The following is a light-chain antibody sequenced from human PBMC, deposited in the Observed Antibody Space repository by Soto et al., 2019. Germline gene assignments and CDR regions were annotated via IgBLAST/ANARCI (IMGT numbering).Light chain of an antibody. Sequence: EIVMTQSPATLSVSPGERATLYCRASQSVSNNLAWYQQKRGQAPRLLIYGASTRATGIPARFSGSGSGTEFTLIISSLQSEDFAVYYCQQYNKWPLITFGQGTLLEIK. CDR2: GAS. CDR1: QSVSNN. J-gene: IGKJ5*01. CDR3: QQYNKWPLIT. V-gene: IGKV3-15*01.